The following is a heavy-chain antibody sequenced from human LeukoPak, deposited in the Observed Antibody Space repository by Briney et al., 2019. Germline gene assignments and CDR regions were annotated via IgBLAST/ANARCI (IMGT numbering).Heavy chain of an antibody. CDR3: ARGPRDTAMDTFDY. Sequence: SETLSLTCTVSGGSISSSSYYWGWIRQPPGKGLEWIGSIYYSGSTYYNPSLKSRVTISVDTSKNQFSLKLSSVTAADTAVYYCARGPRDTAMDTFDYWGQATLVTVSS. CDR2: IYYSGST. D-gene: IGHD5-18*01. CDR1: GGSISSSSYY. V-gene: IGHV4-39*01. J-gene: IGHJ4*02.